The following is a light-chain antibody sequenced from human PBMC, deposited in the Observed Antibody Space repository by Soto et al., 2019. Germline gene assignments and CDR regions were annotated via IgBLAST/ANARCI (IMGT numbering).Light chain of an antibody. J-gene: IGKJ1*01. CDR1: QSVSGSY. V-gene: IGKV3-20*01. CDR2: DAS. CDR3: QQYASSPRT. Sequence: EVMLTQATGTLSLSPGDRATLSCRASQSVSGSYLAWYQQKPGQAPRLLIYDASSRATGIPDRFSGSGSGTDFTLTISRLEPEDFAVYYCQQYASSPRTFGQGTKVDIK.